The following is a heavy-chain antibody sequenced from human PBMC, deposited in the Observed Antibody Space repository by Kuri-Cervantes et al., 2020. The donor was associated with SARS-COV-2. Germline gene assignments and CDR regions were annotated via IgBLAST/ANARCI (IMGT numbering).Heavy chain of an antibody. D-gene: IGHD6-13*01. V-gene: IGHV4-39*01. CDR2: IYYSGST. J-gene: IGHJ4*02. CDR3: ARLEIPLVAAAYAY. Sequence: WIRQPPGKGLEWIGSIYYSGSTYYNPSLKSRVTISVDTSKNQFSLKLSSVTAADTAVYYCARLEIPLVAAAYAYWGQGTLVTVSS.